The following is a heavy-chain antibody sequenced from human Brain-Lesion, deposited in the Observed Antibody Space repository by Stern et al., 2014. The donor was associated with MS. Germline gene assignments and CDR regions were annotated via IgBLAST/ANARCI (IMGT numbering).Heavy chain of an antibody. Sequence: QDQLVQSGAEVKKPGASVKVSCKASGYTFTGYYMHWVRQAPGQGLEWVGSSNPKSSGTNYAQQFPGWVTITRDTTIHTDFLDISRLRSDATAVYYCATYYYDSTGYNDFWGQGTLVTVSS. CDR3: ATYYYDSTGYNDF. V-gene: IGHV1-2*04. J-gene: IGHJ4*02. CDR1: GYTFTGYY. D-gene: IGHD3-22*01. CDR2: SNPKSSGT.